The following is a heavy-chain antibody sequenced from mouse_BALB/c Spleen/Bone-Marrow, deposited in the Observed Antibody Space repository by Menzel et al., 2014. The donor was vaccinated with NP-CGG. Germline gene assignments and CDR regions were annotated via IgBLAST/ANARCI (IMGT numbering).Heavy chain of an antibody. V-gene: IGHV1S81*02. J-gene: IGHJ4*01. CDR2: INPSNGRT. D-gene: IGHD2-2*01. Sequence: QVQLQQSGAELVKPGASLKLPCKASGYTFTNYWIHWVKQRPGQGLVWIGEINPSNGRTNYNEKFKTKATLTVDKSSSTAYMQLSSLTSEDSAVNYCAARLSHLAMDYWGQGTSVTISS. CDR1: GYTFTNYW. CDR3: AARLSHLAMDY.